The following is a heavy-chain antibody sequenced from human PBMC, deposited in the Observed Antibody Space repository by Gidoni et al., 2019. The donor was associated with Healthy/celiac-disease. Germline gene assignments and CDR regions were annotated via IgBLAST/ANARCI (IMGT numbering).Heavy chain of an antibody. V-gene: IGHV3-21*01. CDR2: ISSSSSYI. J-gene: IGHJ1*01. Sequence: EVQLVESVGGLVKPGFTFSSYSMNWVRQDPGKGLEWVSSISSSSSYIYYADSVKGRFTISRDNAKNSLYLQMNSLRAEDTAVYYCARDGGAEYFQHWGQGTLVTVSS. D-gene: IGHD3-10*01. CDR3: ARDGGAEYFQH. CDR1: FTFSSYS.